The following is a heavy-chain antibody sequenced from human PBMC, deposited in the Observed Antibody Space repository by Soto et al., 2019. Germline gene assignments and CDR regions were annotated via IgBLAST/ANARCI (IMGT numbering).Heavy chain of an antibody. Sequence: SETLSLTCAGSGGSIISRGYSWSWIRKPPGKGLEWIGYIYYSGGTYYNPSLKSRVTISVDTSKNQFSLKLSSVTAADTAVYYCASIPSGSYLGLDYWGQGTLVTVSS. CDR1: GGSIISRGYS. CDR2: IYYSGGT. J-gene: IGHJ4*02. D-gene: IGHD1-26*01. CDR3: ASIPSGSYLGLDY. V-gene: IGHV4-30-4*08.